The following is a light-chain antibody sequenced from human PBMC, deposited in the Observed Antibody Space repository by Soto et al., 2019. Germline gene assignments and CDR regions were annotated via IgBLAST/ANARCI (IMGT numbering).Light chain of an antibody. CDR2: DAS. CDR3: QQAISFPIT. CDR1: QSISSW. V-gene: IGKV1-12*01. J-gene: IGKJ5*01. Sequence: GDRVTITCRASQSISSWLAWYQQKPGKAPKLLIYDASSLESGVPSRFSGSGSGTDFTLTISSLQPEDFATYYCQQAISFPITFGQGTRLEI.